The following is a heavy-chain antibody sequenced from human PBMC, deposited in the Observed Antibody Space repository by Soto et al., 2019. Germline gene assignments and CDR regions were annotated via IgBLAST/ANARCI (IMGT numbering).Heavy chain of an antibody. D-gene: IGHD6-13*01. J-gene: IGHJ5*02. V-gene: IGHV3-33*01. Sequence: QVQLVESGGGVVRPGRSLRLSCAASGFTFSSYGMHWVRQAPGKGLEWVAVIWYDGSNKYYADSVKGRFTISRDNSKNTLYLQMNSLRAEDTAVYYCARERRQLVNWFDPWGQGTLVTVSS. CDR3: ARERRQLVNWFDP. CDR2: IWYDGSNK. CDR1: GFTFSSYG.